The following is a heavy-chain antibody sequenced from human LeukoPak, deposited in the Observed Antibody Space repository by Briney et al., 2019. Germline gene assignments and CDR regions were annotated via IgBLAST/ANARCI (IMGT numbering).Heavy chain of an antibody. D-gene: IGHD3-10*01. CDR2: IYYSGST. Sequence: SETLSLTCTVSGGSISSSTYYWGWIRQPPGKGLEWIGSIYYSGSTYYNPSLKSRVTISVDTSKNQFSLKLSSVTAADTAVYYCARHAQDYGSGINWFDPWGQGTLVTVSS. J-gene: IGHJ5*02. CDR3: ARHAQDYGSGINWFDP. CDR1: GGSISSSTYY. V-gene: IGHV4-39*01.